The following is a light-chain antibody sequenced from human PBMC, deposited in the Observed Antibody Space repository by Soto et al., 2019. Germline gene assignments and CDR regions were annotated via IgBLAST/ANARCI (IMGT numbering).Light chain of an antibody. J-gene: IGLJ2*01. CDR3: SSYTTSSTVV. V-gene: IGLV2-14*01. Sequence: QSALTQPAAVSGSPGQSITISCTGTSSDVGAYNYVSWYQQYPGKAPKLMIYDVSNRPSGASNRFSGSKSGNTASLTISGLQAEDEADYYCSSYTTSSTVVFGGGTKLTLL. CDR2: DVS. CDR1: SSDVGAYNY.